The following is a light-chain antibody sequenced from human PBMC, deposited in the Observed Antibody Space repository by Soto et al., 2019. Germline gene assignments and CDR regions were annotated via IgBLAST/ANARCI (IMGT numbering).Light chain of an antibody. J-gene: IGKJ5*01. Sequence: DIVMTQSPLSLPVTPGEPASISCRSSQSLLHSLGYNCLDWYLQKPGQTPRLLIFVGSDRAFGVRDRLSGSGSGTDFTLKISRVEAEDVGIYYCMQSLQTPTTFGQGTRLEI. CDR1: QSLLHSLGYNC. V-gene: IGKV2-28*01. CDR3: MQSLQTPTT. CDR2: VGS.